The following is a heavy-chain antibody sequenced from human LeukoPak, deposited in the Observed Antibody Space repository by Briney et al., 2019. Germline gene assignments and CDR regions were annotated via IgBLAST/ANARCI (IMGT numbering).Heavy chain of an antibody. V-gene: IGHV4-39*07. J-gene: IGHJ5*02. D-gene: IGHD3-9*01. CDR1: GGSISSSSYY. CDR2: IYYSGST. CDR3: ARRYFDWLLAP. Sequence: PSETLSLTCTVSGGSISSSSYYWGWIRQPPGKGLEWIGSIYYSGSTYYNPSHKSRVTISVDTSKNQFSLKLSSVTAADTAVYYCARRYFDWLLAPWGQGTLVTVSS.